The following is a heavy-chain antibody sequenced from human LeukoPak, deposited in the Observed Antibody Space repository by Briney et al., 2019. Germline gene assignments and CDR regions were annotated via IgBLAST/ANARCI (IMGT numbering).Heavy chain of an antibody. Sequence: GGSLRLSCAASGFTFSTYWMSWVRQAPGKGLEWVAKIKQDGSVKYYVDSVKGRFTISRDNAKNSVYLQMNSLRAEDTAVYYCAKGESDSSGYYYWYFDLWGRGTLVTVSS. V-gene: IGHV3-7*01. CDR1: GFTFSTYW. D-gene: IGHD3-22*01. CDR3: AKGESDSSGYYYWYFDL. CDR2: IKQDGSVK. J-gene: IGHJ2*01.